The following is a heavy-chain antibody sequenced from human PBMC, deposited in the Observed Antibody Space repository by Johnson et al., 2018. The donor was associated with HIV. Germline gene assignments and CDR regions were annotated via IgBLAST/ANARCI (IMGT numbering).Heavy chain of an antibody. CDR1: GFTFSSYG. Sequence: QVQLVESGGGLVQPGGSLRLSCAESGFTFSSYGMHWVRQAPGKRLEWVAFIRYDGSNKYYADSVTGRFTISRDNSKNTLYLQMNSLRAEDTAVYYCAKDLTSFIVGANDAFDIWGQGTMVTVSS. CDR3: AKDLTSFIVGANDAFDI. V-gene: IGHV3-30*02. CDR2: IRYDGSNK. J-gene: IGHJ3*02. D-gene: IGHD1-26*01.